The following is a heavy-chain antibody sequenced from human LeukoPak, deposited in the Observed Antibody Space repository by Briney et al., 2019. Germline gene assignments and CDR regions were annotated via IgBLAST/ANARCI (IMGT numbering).Heavy chain of an antibody. V-gene: IGHV3-30*02. J-gene: IGHJ4*02. CDR3: AKDPLTTVTLGYSDY. D-gene: IGHD4-17*01. Sequence: PRGSLRLSYAASGFTFSSYGMHWVRQAPGKGLEWVAFIRYDGSNKYYADSVKGRFTISRDNSKNTLYLQMNSLRAEDTAVYYCAKDPLTTVTLGYSDYWGQGTLVTVSS. CDR2: IRYDGSNK. CDR1: GFTFSSYG.